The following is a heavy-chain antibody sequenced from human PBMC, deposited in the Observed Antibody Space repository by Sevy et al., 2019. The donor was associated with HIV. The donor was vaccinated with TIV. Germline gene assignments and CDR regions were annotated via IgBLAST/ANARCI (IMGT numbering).Heavy chain of an antibody. CDR3: AADRLRSGGSGLTVLGRYYYYYGMDV. D-gene: IGHD2-15*01. CDR1: GFTFTSSA. Sequence: ASVKVSCKASGFTFTSSAVQWVRQARGQRLEWIGWIVVGSGNTNYAQKFQETVTITRDMSTSTAYVELSSLRSEDTAIYYCAADRLRSGGSGLTVLGRYYYYYGMDVWGQGTTVTVSS. V-gene: IGHV1-58*01. J-gene: IGHJ6*02. CDR2: IVVGSGNT.